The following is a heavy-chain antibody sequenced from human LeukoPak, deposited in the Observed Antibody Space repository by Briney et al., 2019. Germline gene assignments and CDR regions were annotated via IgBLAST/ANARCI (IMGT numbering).Heavy chain of an antibody. J-gene: IGHJ6*03. V-gene: IGHV4-31*03. D-gene: IGHD2-2*01. Sequence: SETLSLTCTVSGGSISSGGYYWSWIRQHPGKGLEWIGYIYYSGSTYYNPSLKSRVTISVDTSKNQFSLKLSSVTAAGTAVYYCARAIGYCSSTSCYLRASYYMDVWGKGTTVTVSS. CDR1: GGSISSGGYY. CDR2: IYYSGST. CDR3: ARAIGYCSSTSCYLRASYYMDV.